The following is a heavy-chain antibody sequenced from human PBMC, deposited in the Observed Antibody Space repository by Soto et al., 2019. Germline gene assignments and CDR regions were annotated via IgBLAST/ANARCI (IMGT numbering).Heavy chain of an antibody. CDR2: IWYDGSNK. J-gene: IGHJ6*02. CDR1: GFTFSSYC. CDR3: ARDGDIVVVPAASDYGMDV. V-gene: IGHV3-33*01. Sequence: GGSLRLSCAASGFTFSSYCMHWVRQAPGKGLEWVAVIWYDGSNKYYADSVKGRFTISRDNSKNTLYLQMNSLRAEDTAVYYCARDGDIVVVPAASDYGMDVWGQGTTVTVSS. D-gene: IGHD2-2*01.